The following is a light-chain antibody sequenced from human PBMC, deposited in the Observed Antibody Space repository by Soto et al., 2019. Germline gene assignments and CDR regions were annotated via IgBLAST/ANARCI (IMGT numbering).Light chain of an antibody. CDR2: GAS. CDR1: QSVSSSY. V-gene: IGKV3-20*01. Sequence: EIELTQSPGTLSLSPGERATLSCRASQSVSSSYLAWYQQKPGQAPRLLIYGASSRATGIPDRFSGSGSGTDFTLTISRLEPEDFAVYYCQQYGSSPPRYTFGQGTKVDIK. J-gene: IGKJ2*01. CDR3: QQYGSSPPRYT.